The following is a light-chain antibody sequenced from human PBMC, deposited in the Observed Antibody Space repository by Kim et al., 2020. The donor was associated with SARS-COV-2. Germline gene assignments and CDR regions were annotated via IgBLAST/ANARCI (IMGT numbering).Light chain of an antibody. V-gene: IGKV1-5*01. CDR1: QSIRSW. CDR3: QQYDGFSST. J-gene: IGKJ1*01. CDR2: DAS. Sequence: ASLGDRVTITCRASQSIRSWLAWYQQKPGKAPKLLIYDASKLESGVPSRFSGRGSGAEFVLTITSVQPDDIATYYCQQYDGFSSTFGQGTKVDIK.